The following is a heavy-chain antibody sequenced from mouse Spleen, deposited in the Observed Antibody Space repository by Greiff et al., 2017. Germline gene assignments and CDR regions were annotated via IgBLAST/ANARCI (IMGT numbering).Heavy chain of an antibody. V-gene: IGHV1-42*01. D-gene: IGHD3-3*01. J-gene: IGHJ2*01. CDR2: INPSTGGT. Sequence: EVQRVESGPELVKPGASVKISCKASGYSFTGYYMNWVKQSPEKSLEWIGEINPSTGGTTYNQKFKAKATLTVDKSSSTAYMQLKSLTSEDSAVYYCARGGTDYWGQGTTLTVSS. CDR3: ARGGTDY. CDR1: GYSFTGYY.